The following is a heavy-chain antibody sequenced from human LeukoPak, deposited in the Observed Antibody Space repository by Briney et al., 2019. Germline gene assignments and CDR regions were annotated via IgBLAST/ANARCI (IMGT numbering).Heavy chain of an antibody. Sequence: GRSLRLSCAASGFTFSSYAMHWVRQAPGKGLEWVAVISYDGSNIYYADSVKGRFTISRDNSKNTLYLQMNSLRAEDTAVYYCATSTLAVAGVRYYYYGMDVWGKGTTVTVSS. V-gene: IGHV3-30*04. J-gene: IGHJ6*04. D-gene: IGHD6-19*01. CDR3: ATSTLAVAGVRYYYYGMDV. CDR2: ISYDGSNI. CDR1: GFTFSSYA.